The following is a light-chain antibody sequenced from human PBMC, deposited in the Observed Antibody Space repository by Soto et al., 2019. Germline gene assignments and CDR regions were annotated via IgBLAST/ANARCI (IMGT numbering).Light chain of an antibody. V-gene: IGLV2-14*01. CDR2: EVN. CDR1: SSDIGAYDY. Sequence: QSALTQPASLSGSPGQSITISCTGTSSDIGAYDYVSWFQQHPGKAPKLMISEVNNRPSGVSNRFSGSKSGNTASLTISGLQAEDEADYYCGSYRISTAVFGTGTKLTVL. J-gene: IGLJ1*01. CDR3: GSYRISTAV.